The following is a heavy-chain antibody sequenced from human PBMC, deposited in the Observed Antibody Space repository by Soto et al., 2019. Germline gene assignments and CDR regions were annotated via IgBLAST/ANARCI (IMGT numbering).Heavy chain of an antibody. CDR1: GFTFSSYA. Sequence: GGSLRLSCAASGFTFSSYAMHWVRQAPGKGLEWVAVISYDESNKYYADSVKGRFTISRDNSKNTLYPQMNSLRAEDTAVYYCARESGSGWYYYYGMDVWGQGTTVTVSS. J-gene: IGHJ6*02. CDR3: ARESGSGWYYYYGMDV. CDR2: ISYDESNK. V-gene: IGHV3-30-3*01. D-gene: IGHD6-19*01.